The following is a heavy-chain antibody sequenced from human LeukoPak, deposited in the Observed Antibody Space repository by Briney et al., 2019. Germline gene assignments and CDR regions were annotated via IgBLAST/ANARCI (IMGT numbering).Heavy chain of an antibody. V-gene: IGHV1-3*03. J-gene: IGHJ6*03. Sequence: ASVKVSCKASGYTFTSYAMHWVRQAPGQRLEWMGWINAGNGNTKYSQEFQGRVTMTEDTSTDTAYMELSSLRSEDTAVYYCATYRGVPASYYYYYMDVWGKGTTVTISS. CDR2: INAGNGNT. D-gene: IGHD2-2*01. CDR1: GYTFTSYA. CDR3: ATYRGVPASYYYYYMDV.